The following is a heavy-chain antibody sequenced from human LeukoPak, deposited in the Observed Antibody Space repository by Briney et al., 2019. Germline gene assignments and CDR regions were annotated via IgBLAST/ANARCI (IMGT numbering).Heavy chain of an antibody. CDR2: IIPIFGTA. J-gene: IGHJ4*02. D-gene: IGHD3-22*01. CDR3: ASGKLDYYDSSGYGHY. Sequence: SVKVSCKASGGTFSSYAISWVRQAPGQGLEWMGGIIPIFGTANYAQKFQARVTITTDESTSTAYMELSSLRSEDTAVYYCASGKLDYYDSSGYGHYWGQGTLVTVSS. V-gene: IGHV1-69*05. CDR1: GGTFSSYA.